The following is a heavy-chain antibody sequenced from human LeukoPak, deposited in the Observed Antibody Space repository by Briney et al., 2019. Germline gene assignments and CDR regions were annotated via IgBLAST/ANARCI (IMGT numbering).Heavy chain of an antibody. CDR3: ARRVQYSSSWHRYYFDY. J-gene: IGHJ4*02. CDR2: IHPADSDT. CDR1: GYSFNNYW. Sequence: GEPLKISCETSGYSFNNYWIAWVRQMPGKGLEWMGIIHPADSDTRYSPSFQGQVTLSVDKSISTAYLQWSSLKASDSAMYYCARRVQYSSSWHRYYFDYWGQGTLVTVSS. D-gene: IGHD6-13*01. V-gene: IGHV5-51*01.